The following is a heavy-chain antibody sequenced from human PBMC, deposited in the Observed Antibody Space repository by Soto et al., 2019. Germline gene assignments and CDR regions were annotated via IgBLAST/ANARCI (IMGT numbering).Heavy chain of an antibody. D-gene: IGHD3-3*01. CDR1: GYTFTSYD. CDR3: ARAVFWSGYYHYYYYGMDV. CDR2: MNPNSGNT. Sequence: ASVKVSCKASGYTFTSYDINWVRQATGQGLEFMGWMNPNSGNTGYAQKFQGRVTMTRNTSISTAYMELSSLRSEDTAVYYCARAVFWSGYYHYYYYGMDVWGQGTTVTVSS. J-gene: IGHJ6*02. V-gene: IGHV1-8*01.